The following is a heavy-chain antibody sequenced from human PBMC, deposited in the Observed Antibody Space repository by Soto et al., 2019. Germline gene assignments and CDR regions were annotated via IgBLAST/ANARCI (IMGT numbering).Heavy chain of an antibody. Sequence: GGSLRPSCAASGFTSSSYALSWVRQAPGKGLEWVSAISGSGGSTYYADSVKGRFTISRDNSKNTLYLQMNSLRAEDTAVYYCAKSLKVLLWFGESYFDYWGQGTLVTSPQ. V-gene: IGHV3-23*01. CDR2: ISGSGGST. J-gene: IGHJ4*02. D-gene: IGHD3-10*01. CDR1: GFTSSSYA. CDR3: AKSLKVLLWFGESYFDY.